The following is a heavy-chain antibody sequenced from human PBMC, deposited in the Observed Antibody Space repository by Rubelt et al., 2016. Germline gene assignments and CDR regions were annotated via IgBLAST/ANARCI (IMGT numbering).Heavy chain of an antibody. Sequence: QVQLQSSGPGLVQSPETLSLTCTVSGTSINNNNHYWGWVRLTPGKGLEWIGSLLYPGKPSYNPSLRSRVTVSVDASKNQFSLRVTCATGADTAVYYCARHFLRGDYPYHFDYWGQGTLVTVSS. CDR3: ARHFLRGDYPYHFDY. D-gene: IGHD3-10*01. CDR2: LLYPGKP. J-gene: IGHJ4*02. CDR1: GTSINNNNHY. V-gene: IGHV4-39*01.